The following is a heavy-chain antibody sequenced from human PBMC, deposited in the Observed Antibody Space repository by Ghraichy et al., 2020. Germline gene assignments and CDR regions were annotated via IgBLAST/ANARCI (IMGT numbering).Heavy chain of an antibody. CDR2: IRYDGSNK. Sequence: GGSLRLSCAASGFTFSSYGMHWVRQAPGKGLEWVAFIRYDGSNKYYADSVKGRFTISRDNSKNTLYLQMNSLRAEDTAVYYCAKESGVAGTTFYYYGMDVWGQGTTVTVSS. D-gene: IGHD6-19*01. CDR3: AKESGVAGTTFYYYGMDV. V-gene: IGHV3-30*02. J-gene: IGHJ6*02. CDR1: GFTFSSYG.